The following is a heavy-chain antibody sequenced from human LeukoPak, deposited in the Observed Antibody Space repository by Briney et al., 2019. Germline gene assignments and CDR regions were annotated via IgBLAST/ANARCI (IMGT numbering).Heavy chain of an antibody. CDR3: ARDTYYYMDV. CDR1: GGTFSSYA. Sequence: GASVKVSCKASGGTFSSYAISWVRQAPGQGLEWMGGIIPIFGTANYAQKFQGRVTMTRDTSISTAYMELSRLRSDDTAVYYCARDTYYYMDVWGKGATVTVSS. V-gene: IGHV1-69*05. J-gene: IGHJ6*03. CDR2: IIPIFGTA.